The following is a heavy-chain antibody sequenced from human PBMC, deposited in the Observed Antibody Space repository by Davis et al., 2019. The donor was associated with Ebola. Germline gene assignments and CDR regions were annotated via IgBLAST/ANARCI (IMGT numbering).Heavy chain of an antibody. CDR1: GFTFSSYA. Sequence: GGSLRLSCAASGFTFSSYAMSWVRQAPGKGLEWVSRISAIGGDTYYADSVKGRFTISRDNAKNSLYLQMNSLRAEDTAVYYCARALWFRESHPYYYYGMDVWGQGTTVTVS. D-gene: IGHD3-10*01. V-gene: IGHV3-21*01. J-gene: IGHJ6*02. CDR2: ISAIGGDT. CDR3: ARALWFRESHPYYYYGMDV.